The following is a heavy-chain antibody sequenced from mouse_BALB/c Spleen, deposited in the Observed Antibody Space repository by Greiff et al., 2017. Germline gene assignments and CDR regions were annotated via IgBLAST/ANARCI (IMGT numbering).Heavy chain of an antibody. CDR2: ISDGGSYT. J-gene: IGHJ3*01. CDR3: ASWGGVGGKAWFAY. V-gene: IGHV5-4*02. CDR1: GFTFSDYY. D-gene: IGHD1-1*01. Sequence: EVKVVESGGGLVKPGGSLKLSCAASGFTFSDYYMYWVRQTPEKRLEWVATISDGGSYTYYPDSVKGRFTISRDNAKNNLYLQMSSLKSEDTAMYYCASWGGVGGKAWFAYWGQGTLVTVSA.